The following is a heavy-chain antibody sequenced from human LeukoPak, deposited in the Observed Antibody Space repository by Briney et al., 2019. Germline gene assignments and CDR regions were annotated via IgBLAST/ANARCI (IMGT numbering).Heavy chain of an antibody. CDR3: ARAYYDFWSGHQRGLYYFDY. J-gene: IGHJ4*02. CDR1: GFTFSSYS. V-gene: IGHV3-21*01. Sequence: GGSLRLSCAASGFTFSSYSMNWVRQAPGKGLEWVSSISSSSSYIYYADSVKGRFTISRDNAKNSLYLQMNSLRAEDTAVYYCARAYYDFWSGHQRGLYYFDYWGQGTLVTVSS. D-gene: IGHD3-3*01. CDR2: ISSSSSYI.